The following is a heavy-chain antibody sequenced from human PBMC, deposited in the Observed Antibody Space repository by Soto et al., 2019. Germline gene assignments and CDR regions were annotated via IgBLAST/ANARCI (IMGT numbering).Heavy chain of an antibody. Sequence: GASVKGSCKASGGTFSIYTISWVRQAPGQGREWMGRIIPILGIANYAQKFQGRVTITADKSTSTAYMELSSLRSEDTAVYYCARPDTNIAAAGTLIAFDIWGQGTMVTVSS. V-gene: IGHV1-69*02. CDR2: IIPILGIA. CDR1: GGTFSIYT. J-gene: IGHJ3*02. D-gene: IGHD6-13*01. CDR3: ARPDTNIAAAGTLIAFDI.